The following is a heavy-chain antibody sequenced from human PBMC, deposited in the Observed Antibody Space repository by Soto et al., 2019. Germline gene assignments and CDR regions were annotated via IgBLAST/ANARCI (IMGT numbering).Heavy chain of an antibody. CDR1: GYSFTSYW. J-gene: IGHJ4*02. Sequence: PGESLKISCKGSGYSFTSYWIGWVRQMPGKGLEWMGIIYPGDSDTRYSPSFQGQVTISADKSISTAYLQWSSLKASDTAMYYCARSPGTESITIFGVVIIEAYFDYWGQGTLVTVSS. V-gene: IGHV5-51*01. CDR3: ARSPGTESITIFGVVIIEAYFDY. CDR2: IYPGDSDT. D-gene: IGHD3-3*01.